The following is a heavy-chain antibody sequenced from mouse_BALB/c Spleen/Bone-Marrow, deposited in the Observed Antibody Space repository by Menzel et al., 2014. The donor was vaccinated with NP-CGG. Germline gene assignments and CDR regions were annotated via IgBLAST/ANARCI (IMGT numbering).Heavy chain of an antibody. V-gene: IGHV5-9-1*01. CDR1: GFTFSNYA. Sequence: EVKLMESGGGLVKPGGSLRLSCAASGFTFSNYAMSWVRQTPEKRLEWVATISKGGSYTYYPDSVKGRFTISRDNAKNTLYLQMSSLRSEDTDMYYCARDNYAGGYYFDCWGQGTTLTVSS. CDR3: ARDNYAGGYYFDC. CDR2: ISKGGSYT. D-gene: IGHD1-3*01. J-gene: IGHJ2*01.